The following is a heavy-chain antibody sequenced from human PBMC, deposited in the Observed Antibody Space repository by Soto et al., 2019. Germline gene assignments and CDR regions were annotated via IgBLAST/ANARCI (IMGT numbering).Heavy chain of an antibody. CDR2: IGSGGST. CDR1: GFTFSSYA. Sequence: GGSLRLSCAASGFTFSSYAMTWVRQAPGKGLEWVSAIGSGGSTYYADSVKGRFTISRDNSRNKLYLQMNSLRADDTAVYYCAKDLWSPTVVTPELEFDYWGQGTLVTVSS. D-gene: IGHD4-17*01. CDR3: AKDLWSPTVVTPELEFDY. V-gene: IGHV3-23*01. J-gene: IGHJ4*02.